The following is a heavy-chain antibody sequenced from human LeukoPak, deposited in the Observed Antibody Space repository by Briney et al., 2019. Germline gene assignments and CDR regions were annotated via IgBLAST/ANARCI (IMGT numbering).Heavy chain of an antibody. D-gene: IGHD2-2*01. CDR1: GYTFTSYY. CDR3: ARLPIPYCSSTSCHYGMDV. V-gene: IGHV1-46*01. J-gene: IGHJ6*02. CDR2: INPSGGST. Sequence: ASVKVSCKASGYTFTSYYMHWVRQAPGQGLEWMGIINPSGGSTSYAQKFQGRVTMTRDTSTSTVSMELSSLRSEDTAVYYCARLPIPYCSSTSCHYGMDVWGQGTTVTVSS.